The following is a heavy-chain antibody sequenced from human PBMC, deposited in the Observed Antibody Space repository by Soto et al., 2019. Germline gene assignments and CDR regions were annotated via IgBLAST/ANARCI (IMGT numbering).Heavy chain of an antibody. V-gene: IGHV1-69*12. Sequence: QVQLVQSGAEVKKPGSSVKVSCKASGGTFSSYAISWVRQAPGQGLEWMGGIIPIFGTANYAQKFQGRVTITADESTSTAYMELSSLRSEDTAVYYCARDTAMVYGYYYYGMDVWGQGTTVTVSS. D-gene: IGHD5-18*01. CDR2: IIPIFGTA. J-gene: IGHJ6*02. CDR1: GGTFSSYA. CDR3: ARDTAMVYGYYYYGMDV.